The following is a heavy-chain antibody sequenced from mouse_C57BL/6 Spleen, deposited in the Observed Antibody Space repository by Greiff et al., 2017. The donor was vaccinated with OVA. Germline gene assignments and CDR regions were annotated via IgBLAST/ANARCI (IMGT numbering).Heavy chain of an antibody. D-gene: IGHD2-4*01. V-gene: IGHV1-26*01. CDR2: LTPNNGGT. J-gene: IGHJ2*01. Sequence: VQLQQSGPELVKPGASVKISCKASGYTFTDYYMNWVKQSHGKSLEWIGDLTPNNGGTSYNQQFKGKATLTVDKSSSTAYMELRSLTSEDSAVYYCARWGDYDQRVDYWGQGTTLTVSS. CDR3: ARWGDYDQRVDY. CDR1: GYTFTDYY.